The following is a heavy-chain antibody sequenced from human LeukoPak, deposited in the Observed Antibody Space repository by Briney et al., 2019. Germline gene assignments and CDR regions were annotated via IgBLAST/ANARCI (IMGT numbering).Heavy chain of an antibody. CDR1: GFTFSSYW. CDR3: ARLKGIAAAGS. J-gene: IGHJ4*02. D-gene: IGHD6-13*01. V-gene: IGHV3-74*01. Sequence: GGSLRLSCAASGFTFSSYWMHWVRHAPGKGLVWVSRINSDGSSTSYADSVKGRFTISRDNARNTLYLQMNSLRAEDTAVYYCARLKGIAAAGSWGQGTLVTVSS. CDR2: INSDGSST.